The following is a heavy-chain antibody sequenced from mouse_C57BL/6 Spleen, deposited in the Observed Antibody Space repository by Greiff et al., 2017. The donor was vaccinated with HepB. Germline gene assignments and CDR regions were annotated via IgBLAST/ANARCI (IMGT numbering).Heavy chain of an antibody. J-gene: IGHJ4*01. V-gene: IGHV1-18*01. CDR1: GYTFTDYN. CDR2: INPNNGGT. CDR3: ARFLRATTVVAGDY. Sequence: VQLQQSGPELVTPGASVKIPCKASGYTFTDYNMDWVKQSHGKSLEWIGDINPNNGGTIYNQKFKGKATLTVDKSSSTAYMELRSLTSEDTSVYYCARFLRATTVVAGDYWGQGTSVTVSS. D-gene: IGHD1-1*01.